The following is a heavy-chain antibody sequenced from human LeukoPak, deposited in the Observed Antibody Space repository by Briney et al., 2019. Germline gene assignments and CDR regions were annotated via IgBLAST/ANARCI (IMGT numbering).Heavy chain of an antibody. Sequence: SETLSLTCTVSGGSISSSSYYWGWIRQPPGKGLEWIGSIYYSGSTYYNPSLKSRVTISVDTSKNQFSLKLSSVTAADTAVYYCARDFSNYGFDPWGQGTLVTVSS. V-gene: IGHV4-39*02. D-gene: IGHD4-11*01. CDR3: ARDFSNYGFDP. J-gene: IGHJ5*02. CDR1: GGSISSSSYY. CDR2: IYYSGST.